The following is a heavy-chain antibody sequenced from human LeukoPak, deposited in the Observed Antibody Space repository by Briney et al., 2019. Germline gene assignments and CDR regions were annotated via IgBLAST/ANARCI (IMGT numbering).Heavy chain of an antibody. CDR2: TSGSGGST. Sequence: GGTLRLSRAASGFTFRRNGMSWAPKAPGKGLEWVSDTSGSGGSTYYADSVKGRFNISRDNSKNALYLQMNSLRAEDAAVYYCAKDLNGYFSSWGQGTLVTVSS. J-gene: IGHJ4*02. CDR3: AKDLNGYFSS. CDR1: GFTFRRNG. V-gene: IGHV3-23*01. D-gene: IGHD5-24*01.